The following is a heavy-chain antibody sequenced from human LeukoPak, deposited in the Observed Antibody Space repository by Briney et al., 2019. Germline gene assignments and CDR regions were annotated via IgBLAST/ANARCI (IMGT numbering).Heavy chain of an antibody. J-gene: IGHJ4*02. Sequence: GGSLRLSCAASGFTVSSNYMSWVRQAPGKGLEWVSVIYSGGSTYYADSVKGRFTISRDNSKNTLYLQMNSLRAEDTAAYYCARSPNYYGSGSSTDYWGQGTLVAVSS. V-gene: IGHV3-66*01. D-gene: IGHD3-10*01. CDR2: IYSGGST. CDR3: ARSPNYYGSGSSTDY. CDR1: GFTVSSNY.